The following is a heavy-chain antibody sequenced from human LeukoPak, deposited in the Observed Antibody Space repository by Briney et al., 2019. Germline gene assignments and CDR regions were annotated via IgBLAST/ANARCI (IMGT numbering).Heavy chain of an antibody. CDR1: GGSISSSSYY. CDR3: AREICSGGSCYPDAFDI. Sequence: SETLSLTCTVSGGSISSSSYYWCWIRQPPGKGLEWIGSIYYSGSTYYNPSLKSRVTISVDTSKNQFSLKLSSVTAADTAVYYCAREICSGGSCYPDAFDIWGQGTMVTVSS. D-gene: IGHD2-15*01. J-gene: IGHJ3*02. CDR2: IYYSGST. V-gene: IGHV4-39*02.